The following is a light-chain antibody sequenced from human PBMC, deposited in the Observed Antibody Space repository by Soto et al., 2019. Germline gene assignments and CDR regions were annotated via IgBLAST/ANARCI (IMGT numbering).Light chain of an antibody. CDR3: QHYDWSLTCT. CDR2: GAS. CDR1: QTVSTSF. V-gene: IGKV3-20*01. J-gene: IGKJ1*01. Sequence: EIVLTQSPGTLSLSPGERATLSCRASQTVSTSFLAWYQQKRCQAPRLLIYGASTRATSVPDRLTGSGPWTDFTLTIIELEPEDFAVYYCQHYDWSLTCTFGPGTKVEVQ.